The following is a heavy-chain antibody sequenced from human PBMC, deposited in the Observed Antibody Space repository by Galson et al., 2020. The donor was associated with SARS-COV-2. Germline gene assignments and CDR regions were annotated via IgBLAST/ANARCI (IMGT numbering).Heavy chain of an antibody. CDR1: GFSFSSYA. J-gene: IGHJ3*02. V-gene: IGHV3-30*18. CDR2: ISDDGTNK. Sequence: PGGSLRLSCAASGFSFSSYAMHWVRQAPGQGLEWEALISDDGTNKYYADSVKGRFTISRDNSKNTLFLQMNSLRAEDTAIYYCAKGLSSWEILVPFDIWGQGTLVTVSS. D-gene: IGHD1-26*01. CDR3: AKGLSSWEILVPFDI.